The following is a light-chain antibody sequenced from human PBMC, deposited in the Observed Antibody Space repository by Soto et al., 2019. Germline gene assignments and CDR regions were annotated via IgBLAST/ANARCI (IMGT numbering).Light chain of an antibody. Sequence: QSALTQPASVSGSPGQSITISCTGTVSDVGGYDSVSWYQQHPGRAPKLIIYGVNNRPSGVSNGFSASKSADTASLTISGLQAEDEANYYCCSYTTSTTYVFGTGTKVT. CDR1: VSDVGGYDS. CDR3: CSYTTSTTYV. CDR2: GVN. V-gene: IGLV2-14*03. J-gene: IGLJ1*01.